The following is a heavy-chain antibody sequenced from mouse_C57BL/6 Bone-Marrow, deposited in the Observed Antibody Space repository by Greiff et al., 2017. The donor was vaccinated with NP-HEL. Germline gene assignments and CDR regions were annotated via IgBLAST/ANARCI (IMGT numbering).Heavy chain of an antibody. J-gene: IGHJ1*03. CDR2: ISDGGSYT. CDR1: GFTFSSYA. V-gene: IGHV5-4*01. Sequence: DVKLVESGGGLVKPGGSLKLSCAASGFTFSSYAMSWVRQTPEKRLEWVATISDGGSYTYYPDNVKGRFTISRDNAKNNLYLQMSHLKSEDTAMYYCARDGSKGYFDVWGTGTTVTVSS. CDR3: ARDGSKGYFDV. D-gene: IGHD2-5*01.